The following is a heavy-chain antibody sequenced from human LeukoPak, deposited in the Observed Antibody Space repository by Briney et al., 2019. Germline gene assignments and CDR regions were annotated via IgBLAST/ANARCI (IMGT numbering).Heavy chain of an antibody. D-gene: IGHD5-24*01. Sequence: YPSETLSLTCAVYGGSFTGYYWGWIRQPPGKGLEWIGEINHSGSTNYNPSLKSRVTISVDTSKNQFSLKLSSVTAADTAVYYCARGAARRDGYKWGQGTLVTVSS. V-gene: IGHV4-34*01. CDR1: GGSFTGYY. CDR3: ARGAARRDGYK. J-gene: IGHJ4*02. CDR2: INHSGST.